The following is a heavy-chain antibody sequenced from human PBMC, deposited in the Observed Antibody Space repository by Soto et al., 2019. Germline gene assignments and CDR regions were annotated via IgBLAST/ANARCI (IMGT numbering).Heavy chain of an antibody. D-gene: IGHD3-10*01. Sequence: GASVKVSCKASGYTFTSYAMHWVRQAPGQRLEWMGWINAGNGNTKYSQNFQGRVTITRDTSASTAYMELSSLRSEDTAVYYCARRLTMVRGVILAAFDIWGQGTMVTVSS. J-gene: IGHJ3*02. CDR3: ARRLTMVRGVILAAFDI. CDR2: INAGNGNT. V-gene: IGHV1-3*01. CDR1: GYTFTSYA.